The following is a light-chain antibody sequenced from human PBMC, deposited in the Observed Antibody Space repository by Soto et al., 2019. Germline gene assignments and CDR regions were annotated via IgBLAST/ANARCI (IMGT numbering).Light chain of an antibody. CDR1: SSNIGAGYD. CDR2: GNS. Sequence: QSVLTQPPSVSGAPGQRVTIACTGSSSNIGAGYDVHWYQQLPGTAPKLLMYGNSNRPSGVPDRFSGSKSGTSASLAITGLQADDEADYYCQSYDSSLSGSEVFGTGTKLTVL. J-gene: IGLJ1*01. CDR3: QSYDSSLSGSEV. V-gene: IGLV1-40*01.